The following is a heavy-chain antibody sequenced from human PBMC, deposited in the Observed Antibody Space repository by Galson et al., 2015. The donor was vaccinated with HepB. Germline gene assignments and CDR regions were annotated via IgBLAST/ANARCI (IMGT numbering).Heavy chain of an antibody. CDR3: ARDFGYCSRTSCTYYGMDV. Sequence: SLRLSCAASGFTFSTYWMHWVRQAPGKGLVWVSRINSDGSSILYVDSVKGRFTISRDNGKNTLYLQMNSLRAEDTGVYYCARDFGYCSRTSCTYYGMDVWGQGTTVTVSS. V-gene: IGHV3-74*01. CDR2: INSDGSSI. D-gene: IGHD2-2*01. J-gene: IGHJ6*02. CDR1: GFTFSTYW.